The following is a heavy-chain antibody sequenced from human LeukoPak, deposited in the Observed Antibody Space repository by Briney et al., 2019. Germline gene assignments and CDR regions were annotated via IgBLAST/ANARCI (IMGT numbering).Heavy chain of an antibody. V-gene: IGHV3-53*01. D-gene: IGHD3-10*01. CDR3: ASNRYGSRGDY. J-gene: IGHJ4*02. Sequence: GGSQRLSCAASGFTLHRNYLRWVRPAPGKGLEWVSVIYSGGNTYHPASVKGRLTISRDNSKSTLYLQMNSLRAEDTAVYYCASNRYGSRGDYWGQGTLVTVSS. CDR2: IYSGGNT. CDR1: GFTLHRNY.